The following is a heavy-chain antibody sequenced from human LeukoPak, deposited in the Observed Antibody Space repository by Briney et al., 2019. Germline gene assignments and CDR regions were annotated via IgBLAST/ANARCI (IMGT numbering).Heavy chain of an antibody. Sequence: GGSLRLSCAASGFTFSSYSMNWVRQAPGKGLEWVSYISSSSSTIYYADSVKGRFTISRDNAKNSLYLQMNSLRAEDTAVYYCASPGPSGTTHYYYYYYMDVWGKGTTVTVSS. CDR2: ISSSSSTI. V-gene: IGHV3-48*01. D-gene: IGHD2-2*01. CDR1: GFTFSSYS. J-gene: IGHJ6*03. CDR3: ASPGPSGTTHYYYYYYMDV.